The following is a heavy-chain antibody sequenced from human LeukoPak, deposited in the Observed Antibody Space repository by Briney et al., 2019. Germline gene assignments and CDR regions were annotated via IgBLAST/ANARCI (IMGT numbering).Heavy chain of an antibody. V-gene: IGHV3-30-3*01. CDR1: GFTFSSYA. D-gene: IGHD2-8*02. Sequence: PGGSLRLSCAASGFTFSSYAIHWVRQAPGKGLEWLTFISYDGRNKYYADSVKGRFTISRDNSKNTLYLQMSSLRAEDTAVYYCARDLSTKYCIDYWGQGILVTVSS. CDR2: ISYDGRNK. CDR3: ARDLSTKYCIDY. J-gene: IGHJ4*02.